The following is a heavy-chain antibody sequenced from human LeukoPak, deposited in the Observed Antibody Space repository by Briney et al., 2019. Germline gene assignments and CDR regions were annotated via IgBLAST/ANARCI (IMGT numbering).Heavy chain of an antibody. CDR1: GGSISYYY. CDR2: ISDGESP. J-gene: IGHJ1*01. V-gene: IGHV4-59*01. Sequence: SETLSLTCSVSGGSISYYYWSWIRQFPGKGLEWIGYISDGESPDYNPSLQSRVTIYVDSSKNQFFLNLTSVAAADTAVYYCAQDRFSFVHWGQGTLVTVSS. CDR3: AQDRFSFVH. D-gene: IGHD2-2*01.